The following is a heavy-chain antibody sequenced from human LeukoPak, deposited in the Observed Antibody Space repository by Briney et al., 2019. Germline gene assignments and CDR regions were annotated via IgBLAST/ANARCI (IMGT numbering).Heavy chain of an antibody. V-gene: IGHV4-39*07. J-gene: IGHJ6*03. CDR1: GGSISSRSYF. CDR3: AKIPKHTTVEGITIKDYYYYMDV. CDR2: IFYSGST. D-gene: IGHD3-10*01. Sequence: SETLSLTCIVSGGSISSRSYFWGWIRQPPGKGLEWIGSIFYSGSTFYNPSLKSRVTISVDTSKNQCSLRLSSVTAADTAVYYCAKIPKHTTVEGITIKDYYYYMDVWGKGTTVTVSS.